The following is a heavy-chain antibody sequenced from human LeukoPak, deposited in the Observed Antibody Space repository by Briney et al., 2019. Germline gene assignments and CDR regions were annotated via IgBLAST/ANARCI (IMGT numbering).Heavy chain of an antibody. Sequence: GGSLRLSCAASGFTFCSYSMNWVRQAPGKGLEWVSSISSSSSYIYYADSVKGRFTISRDNAKNSLYLQMNSLRAEDTAVYYCASGPRLYYFDYWGQGTLVTVSS. V-gene: IGHV3-21*01. CDR3: ASGPRLYYFDY. CDR2: ISSSSSYI. CDR1: GFTFCSYS. J-gene: IGHJ4*02.